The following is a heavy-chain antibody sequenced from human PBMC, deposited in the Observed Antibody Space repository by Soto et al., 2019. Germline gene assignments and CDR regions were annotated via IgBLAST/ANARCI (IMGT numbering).Heavy chain of an antibody. V-gene: IGHV2-5*02. CDR3: AHAYGGRTLY. D-gene: IGHD1-26*01. CDR1: GFSLTTDRVG. CDR2: IYWDDSK. J-gene: IGHJ4*02. Sequence: QITLKESGPTLVKPTQTLTLTCTFSGFSLTTDRVGVGWIRQPPGEALEWLAVIYWDDSKTYRPSLESRITITKDTYKDQVALTMTNMASLDTGTYYCAHAYGGRTLYWGQGTLVTVSS.